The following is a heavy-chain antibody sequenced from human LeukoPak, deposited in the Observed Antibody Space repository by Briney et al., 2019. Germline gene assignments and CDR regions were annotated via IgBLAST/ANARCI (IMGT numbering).Heavy chain of an antibody. Sequence: ASVKVSCKASGGTFSSYGINWVRQAPGQGLEWMGWINPNSGDTNYAQKFQGRVTMTRDTSISTAYMELSRLRSDDTAVYYCASKRVTYYYNSSAYHYPTDVFDIWGQGTMVTVSS. CDR1: GGTFSSYG. CDR2: INPNSGDT. D-gene: IGHD3-22*01. CDR3: ASKRVTYYYNSSAYHYPTDVFDI. J-gene: IGHJ3*02. V-gene: IGHV1-2*02.